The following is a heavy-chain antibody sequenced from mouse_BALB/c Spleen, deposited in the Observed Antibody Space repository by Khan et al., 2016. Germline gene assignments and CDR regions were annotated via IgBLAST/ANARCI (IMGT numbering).Heavy chain of an antibody. J-gene: IGHJ3*01. V-gene: IGHV14-3*02. CDR3: ASGIYDYGFAY. Sequence: IQLVQSGAELVKPGASVKLSCTASGFNIKDTYIHWVKQRPEQGLEWIGRIDPAIDNTKYDPKFQGKATIAADTSSNTAYLQLSSLTSEDTAVYYCASGIYDYGFAYWGQGTLVTVSA. D-gene: IGHD2-4*01. CDR1: GFNIKDTY. CDR2: IDPAIDNT.